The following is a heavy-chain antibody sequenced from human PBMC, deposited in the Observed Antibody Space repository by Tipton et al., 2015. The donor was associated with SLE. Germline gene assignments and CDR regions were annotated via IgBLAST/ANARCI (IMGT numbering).Heavy chain of an antibody. D-gene: IGHD2-8*02. CDR1: GLPFRNFW. J-gene: IGHJ4*02. CDR3: AREISSGAFDY. Sequence: SLRLSCAASGLPFRNFWMSWVRQAPGKGLEWVANIKEDGSDKNYVDSVRGRFTISRDNAKDSMFLQMSNLRGEDTAQYYCAREISSGAFDYWGRGILVTVSS. V-gene: IGHV3-7*01. CDR2: IKEDGSDK.